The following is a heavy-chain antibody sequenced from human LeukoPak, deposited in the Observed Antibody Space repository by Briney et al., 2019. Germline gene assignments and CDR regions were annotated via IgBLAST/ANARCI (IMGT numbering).Heavy chain of an antibody. CDR1: GGSISSGGYS. Sequence: SETLSLTCAVYGGSISSGGYSWGWIRQPPGKGLEWIGYIYHSGCTYYNPSLKSRVTISIDTSKNQFSLNLRTVTAADTAVYFCARVTLFRGAQIDSWGQGTLVTVSS. J-gene: IGHJ4*02. CDR2: IYHSGCT. CDR3: ARVTLFRGAQIDS. V-gene: IGHV4-30-2*05. D-gene: IGHD3-10*01.